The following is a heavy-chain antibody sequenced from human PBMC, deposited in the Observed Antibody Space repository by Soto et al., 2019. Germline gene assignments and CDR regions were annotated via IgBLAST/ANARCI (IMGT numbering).Heavy chain of an antibody. J-gene: IGHJ4*02. Sequence: QVQLVQSGAEVKKPGASVKVSCKASGYTFTSYAMHWVRQAPGQSHEWIGWINAGNGNTKYSQKFQGRVTITRDTSASTAYMELSSLRSEDTAVYYCARGPGGPDGPGDYWGQGTLVTVSS. D-gene: IGHD2-15*01. V-gene: IGHV1-3*01. CDR3: ARGPGGPDGPGDY. CDR1: GYTFTSYA. CDR2: INAGNGNT.